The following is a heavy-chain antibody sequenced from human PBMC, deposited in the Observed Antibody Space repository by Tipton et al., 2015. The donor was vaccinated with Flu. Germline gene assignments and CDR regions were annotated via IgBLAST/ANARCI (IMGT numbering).Heavy chain of an antibody. CDR1: EHTFTSYY. CDR2: VNPRDGST. J-gene: IGHJ6*02. Sequence: QLVQSGPEVKKPGASVKVSCKAAEHTFTSYYMHWVRQAPGQGLEWVGIVNPRDGSTNYAQKFQGRVTMTRDTSTSTVYMELSSLIFEDTAVYYCAGVPMLGNFGGIPLLHNYGMDAWGQGTTVTVSS. CDR3: AGVPMLGNFGGIPLLHNYGMDA. D-gene: IGHD4-23*01. V-gene: IGHV1-46*01.